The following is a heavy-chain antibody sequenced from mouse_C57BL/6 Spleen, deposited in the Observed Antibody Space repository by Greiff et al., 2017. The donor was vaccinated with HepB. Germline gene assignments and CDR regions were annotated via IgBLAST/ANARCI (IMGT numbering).Heavy chain of an antibody. D-gene: IGHD2-3*01. CDR3: ARNGYYVGFAY. CDR1: GYTFTSYW. CDR2: IHPNSGST. V-gene: IGHV1-64*01. Sequence: QVQLQQPGAELVKPGASVKLSCKASGYTFTSYWMHWVKQRPGQGLEWIGMIHPNSGSTNYNEKFKSKATLTVDKSSSTAYMQLSSLTSEDSAFYYCARNGYYVGFAYWGQGTLVTVSA. J-gene: IGHJ3*01.